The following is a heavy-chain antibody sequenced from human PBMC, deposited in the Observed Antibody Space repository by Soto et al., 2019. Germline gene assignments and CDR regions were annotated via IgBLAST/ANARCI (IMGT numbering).Heavy chain of an antibody. Sequence: QVQLQESGPGLVKPSQTLSLTCIVSGGSISSGDYYWSWIRQPPGKGLEWIGYIYYSGSTYYNPSLKSRVNISVDTSKNPFSLKLRSVTAADTGVYYCARYSGYEGLRFDPWGQGTLVTVSS. J-gene: IGHJ5*02. CDR2: IYYSGST. D-gene: IGHD5-12*01. V-gene: IGHV4-30-4*01. CDR3: ARYSGYEGLRFDP. CDR1: GGSISSGDYY.